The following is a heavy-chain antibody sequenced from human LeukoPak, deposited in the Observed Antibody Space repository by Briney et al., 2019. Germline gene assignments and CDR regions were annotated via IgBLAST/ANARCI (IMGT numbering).Heavy chain of an antibody. CDR3: TRVVSGSYFIPPDY. D-gene: IGHD1-26*01. CDR1: GFTFGDYA. CDR2: IRSKAYGGTT. Sequence: GGSLRLSCTASGFTFGDYAMSWVRQAPGKGLEWVGLIRSKAYGGTTEYAASVKGRFTISRDDPKSIAYLQMNSLKTEDTAVYYCTRVVSGSYFIPPDYWGQGTLVTVSS. J-gene: IGHJ4*02. V-gene: IGHV3-49*04.